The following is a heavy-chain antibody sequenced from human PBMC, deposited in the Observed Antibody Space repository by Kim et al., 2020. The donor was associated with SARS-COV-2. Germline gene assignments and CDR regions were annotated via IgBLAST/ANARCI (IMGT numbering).Heavy chain of an antibody. J-gene: IGHJ4*02. CDR1: GGSTSSYY. CDR2: IYYSGST. CDR3: ARLPLSTRDYFDY. Sequence: SETLSLTCTVSGGSTSSYYWSWIRQPPGKGLEWIGYIYYSGSTNYNPSLKSRVTISVDTSKNQFSLKLSSVTAADTAVYYCARLPLSTRDYFDYCGQGT. V-gene: IGHV4-59*08.